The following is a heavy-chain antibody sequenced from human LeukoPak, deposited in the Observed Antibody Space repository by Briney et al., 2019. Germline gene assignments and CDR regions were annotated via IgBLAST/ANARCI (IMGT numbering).Heavy chain of an antibody. CDR1: GCTFTSYG. CDR3: ARDFYDSSGDTYAFDI. J-gene: IGHJ3*02. D-gene: IGHD3-22*01. CDR2: ISSYNGNT. V-gene: IGHV1-18*01. Sequence: GASVKVSCKASGCTFTSYGISWVRQAPGQGLEWMGWISSYNGNTNYAQKLQGRVNMTTDTSTSTAYMELRSLRSDDTAVYYCARDFYDSSGDTYAFDIWGQGTMVTVSS.